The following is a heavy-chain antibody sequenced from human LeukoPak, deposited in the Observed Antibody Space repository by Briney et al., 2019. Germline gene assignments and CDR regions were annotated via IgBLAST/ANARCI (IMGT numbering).Heavy chain of an antibody. D-gene: IGHD1-7*01. J-gene: IGHJ4*02. CDR1: GFTFSSYA. CDR3: ASGANNWNYRSYFDF. CDR2: ISYDGSNK. Sequence: RGSLRLSCAASGFTFSSYAMHWVRQAPGKGLEWVAVISYDGSNKYYADSVNGRFTISRDNSKNTLYLQMNSLRAEDTAVYYCASGANNWNYRSYFDFRGQGTLVTVSS. V-gene: IGHV3-30-3*01.